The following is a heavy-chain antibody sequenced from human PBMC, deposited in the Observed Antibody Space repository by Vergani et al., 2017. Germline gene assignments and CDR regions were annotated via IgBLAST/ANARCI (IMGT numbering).Heavy chain of an antibody. CDR1: GYTFTYRY. V-gene: IGHV1-45*02. Sequence: QMQLVQSGAEVKKTGSSVKVSCKASGYTFTYRYLHWVRQAPGQALEWMGWITPFNGNTNYAQKFQDRVTITRDRSMSTAYMELSSLRSEDTAVYYCARWGQGNYYRGGGTGPHYYYYMDVWGKGTTVTVSS. D-gene: IGHD3-10*01. CDR2: ITPFNGNT. J-gene: IGHJ6*03. CDR3: ARWGQGNYYRGGGTGPHYYYYMDV.